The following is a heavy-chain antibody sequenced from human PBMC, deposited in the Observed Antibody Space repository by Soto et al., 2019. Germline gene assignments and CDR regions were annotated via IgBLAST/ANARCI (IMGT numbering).Heavy chain of an antibody. Sequence: GGSLRLSCAASGFTFSSYAMSWVRQAPGKGLEWVSAISGSGGSTYYADSVKGRFTISRDNSKNTLYLQMNSLRAEDTAVYYCAKSGNVLRFLEWLPNLDYWGQGTLVTVSS. V-gene: IGHV3-23*01. CDR3: AKSGNVLRFLEWLPNLDY. CDR2: ISGSGGST. J-gene: IGHJ4*02. CDR1: GFTFSSYA. D-gene: IGHD3-3*01.